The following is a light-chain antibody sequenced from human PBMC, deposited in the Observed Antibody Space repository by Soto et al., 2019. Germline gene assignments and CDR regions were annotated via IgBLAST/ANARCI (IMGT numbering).Light chain of an antibody. CDR1: QTISSW. CDR2: KAS. J-gene: IGKJ1*01. Sequence: DIQMTHYPSTLSGSVGDRVTITCRASQTISSWLAWYQQKPGKAPKLLIYKASTLKSGVPSRFSGSGSGTEFTLTISSLQPDDFATYYCQHYNIYSEAFGQGTKVAIK. CDR3: QHYNIYSEA. V-gene: IGKV1-5*03.